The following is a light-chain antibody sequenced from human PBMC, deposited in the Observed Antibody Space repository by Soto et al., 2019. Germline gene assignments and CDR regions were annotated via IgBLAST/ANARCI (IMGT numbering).Light chain of an antibody. Sequence: EIVLTQSPGTLSLSPGERATLSCRASQSGDLAWYQQRPGQVPRLLIYGASSRATGVPDRFSGSGSGTEFTLTISRLEPEDFAVYYCQQRETFGQGTKVDIK. V-gene: IGKV3-20*01. CDR3: QQRET. J-gene: IGKJ1*01. CDR1: QSGD. CDR2: GAS.